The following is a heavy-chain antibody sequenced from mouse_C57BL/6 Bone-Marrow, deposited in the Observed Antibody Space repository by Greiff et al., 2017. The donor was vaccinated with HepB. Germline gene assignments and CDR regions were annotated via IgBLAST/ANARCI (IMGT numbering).Heavy chain of an antibody. CDR2: IDPSDSET. CDR3: ARSDSSGPAWFAY. CDR1: GYTFTSYW. D-gene: IGHD3-2*02. V-gene: IGHV1-52*01. Sequence: QVQLQQPGAELVRPGSSVKLSCKASGYTFTSYWMHWVKQRPIQGLEWIGNIDPSDSETHYNQKFKDKATLTVDKSSSTAYMQLSSLTSEDSAVYYCARSDSSGPAWFAYWGQGTLVTVSA. J-gene: IGHJ3*01.